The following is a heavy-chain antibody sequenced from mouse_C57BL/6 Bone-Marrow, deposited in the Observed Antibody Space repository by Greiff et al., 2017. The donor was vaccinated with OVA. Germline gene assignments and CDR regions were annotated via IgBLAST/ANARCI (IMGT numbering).Heavy chain of an antibody. Sequence: QVQLKESGAELVKPGASVKLSCKASGYTFTEYTIHWVKQRSGKGLEWIGWFYPGSGSIKYNEKFKDKATLTADKASSTVYMELSRLTSEDSAVYFCARHEERDYAFAYWGQGTLVTVSA. D-gene: IGHD2-4*01. CDR1: GYTFTEYT. CDR3: ARHEERDYAFAY. J-gene: IGHJ3*01. V-gene: IGHV1-62-2*01. CDR2: FYPGSGSI.